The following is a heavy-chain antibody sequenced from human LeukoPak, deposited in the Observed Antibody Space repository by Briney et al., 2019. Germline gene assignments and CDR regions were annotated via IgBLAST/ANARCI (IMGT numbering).Heavy chain of an antibody. V-gene: IGHV4-39*01. CDR1: GGSISSSSSY. CDR2: IYYSGRT. J-gene: IGHJ5*02. Sequence: PSETLSLTCTVSGGSISSSSSYWGWILQPPGKGLEWIGSIYYSGRTYYNLSLKSRVTISVDTSKNQCSLKRSSVTAADTAVYYCPGSSAYYDSIWRGYWSDPWGQGTLVTVSS. D-gene: IGHD3-22*01. CDR3: PGSSAYYDSIWRGYWSDP.